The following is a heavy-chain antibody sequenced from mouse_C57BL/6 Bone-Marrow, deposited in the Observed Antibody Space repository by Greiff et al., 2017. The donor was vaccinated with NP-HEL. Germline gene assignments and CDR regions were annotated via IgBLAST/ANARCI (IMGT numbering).Heavy chain of an antibody. CDR1: GYTFTSYW. CDR3: ARPLSLLWPYYAMDY. Sequence: QVQLQQPGAELVKPGASVKLSCKASGYTFTSYWMHWVKQRPGQGLEWIGMIHPNSGSTNYNEKFKSKATLTVDKSSSTAYMQLSSLTSEDSAVYYCARPLSLLWPYYAMDYWGQGTSVTVSA. CDR2: IHPNSGST. V-gene: IGHV1-64*01. D-gene: IGHD2-10*01. J-gene: IGHJ4*01.